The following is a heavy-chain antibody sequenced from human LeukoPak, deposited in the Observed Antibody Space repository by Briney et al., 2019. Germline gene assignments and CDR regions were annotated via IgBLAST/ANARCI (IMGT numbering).Heavy chain of an antibody. CDR2: IYYSGST. V-gene: IGHV4-39*07. D-gene: IGHD6-6*01. J-gene: IGHJ4*02. CDR1: GGSISSSSYS. CDR3: ARGGSSSSVWYFDY. Sequence: SETLSLTCTVSGGSISSSSYSWGWIRQPPGKGLEWIGSIYYSGSTYYNPSLRGRVTISVDTSKNQFSLKLSSVTAADTAVYYCARGGSSSSVWYFDYWGQGTLVPVSS.